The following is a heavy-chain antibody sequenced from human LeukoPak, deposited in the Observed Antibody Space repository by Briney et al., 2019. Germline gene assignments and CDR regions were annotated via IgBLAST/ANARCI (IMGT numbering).Heavy chain of an antibody. J-gene: IGHJ4*02. Sequence: GASVKVSCKASGGTFSSYAISWVRQAPGQGLEWMGGIIPIFGTANYAQKFQGRVTITADESTSTAYMELSGLRSEDTAVCYCARALRSYYDSSGYYYPDYWGQGTLVTVSS. CDR3: ARALRSYYDSSGYYYPDY. CDR1: GGTFSSYA. CDR2: IIPIFGTA. V-gene: IGHV1-69*13. D-gene: IGHD3-22*01.